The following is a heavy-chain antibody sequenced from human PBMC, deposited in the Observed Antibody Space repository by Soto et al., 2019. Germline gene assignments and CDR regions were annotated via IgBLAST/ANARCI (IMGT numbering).Heavy chain of an antibody. CDR1: GFTFSYYA. Sequence: QVQLVESGGGVVQPGRSLRLSCAASGFTFSYYAKHWVRQAADKELEWVAVISYEGSNKYHADSVKGRFTISRDNSKNTLYLQMNSLRAEDTAVYYCARYGGDVVVGDDALHISGQGTMVTVSS. J-gene: IGHJ3*02. D-gene: IGHD2-15*01. CDR3: ARYGGDVVVGDDALHI. V-gene: IGHV3-30-3*01. CDR2: ISYEGSNK.